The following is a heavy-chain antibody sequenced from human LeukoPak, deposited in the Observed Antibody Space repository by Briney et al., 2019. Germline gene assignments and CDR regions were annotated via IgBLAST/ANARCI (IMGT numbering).Heavy chain of an antibody. CDR2: IIPILGIA. V-gene: IGHV1-69*04. D-gene: IGHD4-17*01. Sequence: SVKVSCKASGGAFSSYAISWVRQAPGQGLEWMGRIIPILGIANYAQKFQGRVTITADKSTSTAYMELSGLRSEDTAVYYCARSPSLGDYVFDYWGQGTLVTVSS. J-gene: IGHJ4*02. CDR1: GGAFSSYA. CDR3: ARSPSLGDYVFDY.